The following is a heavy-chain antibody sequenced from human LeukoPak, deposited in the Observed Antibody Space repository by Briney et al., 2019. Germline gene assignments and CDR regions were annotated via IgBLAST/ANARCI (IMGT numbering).Heavy chain of an antibody. CDR2: INPDKGDT. J-gene: IGHJ4*02. V-gene: IGHV1-3*01. Sequence: ASVKVSCKASGYSFTTYATHWVRQAPGQRLEWMGWINPDKGDTKYSQNFQGRLTVTRDTSASTTYMELSSLVSEDTAVYYCARRLKGSYGKPFDYWGEGNLVTVSS. D-gene: IGHD4-17*01. CDR1: GYSFTTYA. CDR3: ARRLKGSYGKPFDY.